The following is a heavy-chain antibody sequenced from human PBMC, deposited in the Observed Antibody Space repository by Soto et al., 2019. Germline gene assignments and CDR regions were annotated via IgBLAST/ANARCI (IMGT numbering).Heavy chain of an antibody. J-gene: IGHJ4*02. CDR2: ISGSGGST. Sequence: GGSLRLSCAASGFTFSSYAMSWVRQAPGKGLEWVSAISGSGGSTYYADSVEGRFTISRDNSKNTLYLQMNSLRAEDTAVYYCAKDHSISYSSSWYCDYWGQGTLVTVSS. D-gene: IGHD6-13*01. CDR3: AKDHSISYSSSWYCDY. CDR1: GFTFSSYA. V-gene: IGHV3-23*01.